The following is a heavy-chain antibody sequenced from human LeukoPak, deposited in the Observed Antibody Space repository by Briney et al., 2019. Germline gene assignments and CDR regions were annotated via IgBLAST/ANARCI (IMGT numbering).Heavy chain of an antibody. V-gene: IGHV3-23*01. CDR2: ISGSGGST. Sequence: GGSLRLSCAASGFTFSSYGMSWVRQAPGKGLEWVSAISGSGGSTYYADSGKGRFTISRDNSKNTLYLQMNSLRAEDTAVYYCAKSTGAAAGYYDYWGQGTLVTVSS. D-gene: IGHD6-13*01. CDR3: AKSTGAAAGYYDY. CDR1: GFTFSSYG. J-gene: IGHJ4*02.